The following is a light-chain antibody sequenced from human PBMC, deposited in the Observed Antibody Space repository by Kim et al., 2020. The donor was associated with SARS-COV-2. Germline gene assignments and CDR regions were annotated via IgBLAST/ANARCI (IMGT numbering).Light chain of an antibody. CDR1: QDISGW. Sequence: ASVRDRVTITCRAGQDISGWVAWYQQTPGKAPNLRIYGASTLQSGVTSRFSVSGSGTEFTLTIRNLQPEDFATYYCQEANNFPIMFGQGTRLEI. V-gene: IGKV1D-12*01. CDR3: QEANNFPIM. J-gene: IGKJ5*01. CDR2: GAS.